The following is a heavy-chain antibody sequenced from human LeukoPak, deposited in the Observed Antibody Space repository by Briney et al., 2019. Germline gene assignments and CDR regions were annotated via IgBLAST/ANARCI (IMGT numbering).Heavy chain of an antibody. D-gene: IGHD2-15*01. CDR1: GGSVSSGSYY. CDR2: IYYSGTT. Sequence: SETLSLTCIVSGGSVSSGSYYWSWIRQPPGKGLEWIGYIYYSGTTNYNPSLKSRVTISVDTSKNQFTLQLNSMTPEDTAVYFCARDLSSCSGSNCFYYFDSWGQGTPVTVSS. J-gene: IGHJ4*02. CDR3: ARDLSSCSGSNCFYYFDS. V-gene: IGHV4-61*01.